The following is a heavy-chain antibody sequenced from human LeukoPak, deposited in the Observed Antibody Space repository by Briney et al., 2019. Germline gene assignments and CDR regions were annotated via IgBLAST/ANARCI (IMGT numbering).Heavy chain of an antibody. Sequence: ASVKVSCKASGYTFTGYYMHWVRQAPGQGLEWMGRINPNSGGTNYAQKFQGRVTITRNTSISTAYMELSSLRSEDTAVSYCARGLHCSSTSCTTTWGQGTLVTVSS. J-gene: IGHJ5*02. CDR3: ARGLHCSSTSCTTT. V-gene: IGHV1-2*06. CDR2: INPNSGGT. CDR1: GYTFTGYY. D-gene: IGHD2-2*01.